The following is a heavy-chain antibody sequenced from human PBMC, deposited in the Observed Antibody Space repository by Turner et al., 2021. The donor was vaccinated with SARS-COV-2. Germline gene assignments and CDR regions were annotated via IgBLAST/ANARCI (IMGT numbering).Heavy chain of an antibody. CDR2: IYYCGGT. J-gene: IGHJ6*02. D-gene: IGHD1-26*01. Sequence: QLQLQESGPRLVKPSETLSLTCTVSGGSISSSSYYWGWIRQPPGKGLEWIGSIYYCGGTYYNPPFKSRVTISVDTSKNQFSLKLSSVTAADTAVYYCAGEVVVLTTTHYGMDVWGQGTTVTVSS. CDR3: AGEVVVLTTTHYGMDV. V-gene: IGHV4-39*01. CDR1: GGSISSSSYY.